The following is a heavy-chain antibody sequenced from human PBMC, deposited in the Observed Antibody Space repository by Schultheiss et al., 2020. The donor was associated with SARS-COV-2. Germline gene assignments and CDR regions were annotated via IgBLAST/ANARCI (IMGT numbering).Heavy chain of an antibody. CDR1: GGSVSSGDYY. J-gene: IGHJ6*02. D-gene: IGHD6-19*01. Sequence: SETLSLTCTVSGGSVSSGDYYWSWIRQPPGKGLEWIGYIYYSGSTNYNPSLKSRVTISVDTSKNQFSLRLTSVTAADTAVYYCARAGKAVAGYYYYGMDVWGQGTTVTVSS. V-gene: IGHV4-61*08. CDR2: IYYSGST. CDR3: ARAGKAVAGYYYYGMDV.